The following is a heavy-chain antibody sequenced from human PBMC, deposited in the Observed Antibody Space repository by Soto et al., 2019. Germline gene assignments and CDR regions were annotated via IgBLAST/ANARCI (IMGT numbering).Heavy chain of an antibody. J-gene: IGHJ5*02. Sequence: SETLSLTCTVSGGSISSNYWSWIRQPPGKGLEWIGYIYYSGSTNYNPSLKSRVTISVDTPKNQFSLKLSSVTAADTAVYYCARDVAYYYGSGSYHWFDPWGQGTLVTVSS. V-gene: IGHV4-59*01. CDR1: GGSISSNY. CDR3: ARDVAYYYGSGSYHWFDP. D-gene: IGHD3-10*01. CDR2: IYYSGST.